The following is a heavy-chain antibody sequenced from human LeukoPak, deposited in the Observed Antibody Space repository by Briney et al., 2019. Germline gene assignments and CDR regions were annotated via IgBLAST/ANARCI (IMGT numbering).Heavy chain of an antibody. CDR1: GGTFSSYA. D-gene: IGHD2-2*01. J-gene: IGHJ6*02. Sequence: GASVKVSCKASGGTFSSYAISWVRQAPGQGLEWMGGIIPIFGTANYAQKFQGRVTITADESTSTAYMELSSLRSEDTAVYYCARDDASWTSPIIYYYYGMDVWGQGTTVTVSS. V-gene: IGHV1-69*13. CDR3: ARDDASWTSPIIYYYYGMDV. CDR2: IIPIFGTA.